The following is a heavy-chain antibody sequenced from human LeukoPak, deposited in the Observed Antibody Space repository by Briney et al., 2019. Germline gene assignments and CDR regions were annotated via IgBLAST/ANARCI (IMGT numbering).Heavy chain of an antibody. Sequence: GGSLRLSCAASGFTFSSYSMNWVRQAPGKGLEWVPSISSSGSYIYYADSVKGRFTISRDNAKNSLYLQMNSLRAEDTAVYYCARARIVGYYFDYWGQGTLVTVSS. CDR1: GFTFSSYS. CDR3: ARARIVGYYFDY. V-gene: IGHV3-21*01. J-gene: IGHJ4*02. CDR2: ISSSGSYI. D-gene: IGHD2-21*01.